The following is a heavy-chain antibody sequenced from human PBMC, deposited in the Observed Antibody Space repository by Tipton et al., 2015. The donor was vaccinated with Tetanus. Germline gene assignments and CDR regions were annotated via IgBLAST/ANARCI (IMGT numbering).Heavy chain of an antibody. CDR1: GGSISSYY. Sequence: GLVKPSETLSLTRTVSGGSISSYYWSWIRQPPGKGLEWIGYIYYSGSTNYNPSLKSRVTISVDTSKNQFSLKLSSVTAADTAVYYCSIEFLFGVDYGMGFWGQGTTVTVSS. CDR3: SIEFLFGVDYGMGF. D-gene: IGHD3-3*01. V-gene: IGHV4-59*01. J-gene: IGHJ6*02. CDR2: IYYSGST.